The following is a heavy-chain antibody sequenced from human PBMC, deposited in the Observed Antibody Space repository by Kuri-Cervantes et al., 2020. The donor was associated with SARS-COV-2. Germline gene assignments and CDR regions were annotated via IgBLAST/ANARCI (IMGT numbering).Heavy chain of an antibody. CDR1: GGTFSSYA. CDR3: ASKTYYYDSSGYYPDHSWYFDL. J-gene: IGHJ2*01. CDR2: IIPIFGTA. V-gene: IGHV1-69*05. Sequence: SVKVSCKASGGTFSSYAISWVRQAPGQGLEWMGGIIPIFGTANYAQKFQGRVTITTDESTSTAYMELSSLRSEGTAVYYCASKTYYYDSSGYYPDHSWYFDLWGRGTLVTVSS. D-gene: IGHD3-22*01.